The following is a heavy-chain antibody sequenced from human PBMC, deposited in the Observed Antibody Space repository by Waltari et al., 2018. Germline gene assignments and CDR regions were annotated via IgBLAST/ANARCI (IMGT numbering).Heavy chain of an antibody. J-gene: IGHJ3*02. V-gene: IGHV4-4*07. Sequence: QVHLQESGPGLVEPSETLSLTCSISGDSVKNFHWSWIRQSAGKGLEWIGRMHTSGSTKYNPSLESRVTLSLDTSKNHFSLKPRSVIAADTAIYYCARDEPISASFDIWGQGTLVIVSS. D-gene: IGHD2-15*01. CDR1: GDSVKNFH. CDR2: MHTSGST. CDR3: ARDEPISASFDI.